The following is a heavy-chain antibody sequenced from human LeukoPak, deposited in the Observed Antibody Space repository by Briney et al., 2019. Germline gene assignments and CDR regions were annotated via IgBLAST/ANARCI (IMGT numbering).Heavy chain of an antibody. CDR3: THYYDSSGYYFETDDAFDI. CDR1: GFTFSSYS. CDR2: ISSSSSYI. V-gene: IGHV3-21*01. Sequence: GGSLRLSCAASGFTFSSYSMNWVRQAPGKGLEWVSSISSSSSYIYYADSVKGRFTISRDNAKNSLYLQMNSLRAEDTAVYYCTHYYDSSGYYFETDDAFDIWGQGTMVTVSS. D-gene: IGHD3-22*01. J-gene: IGHJ3*02.